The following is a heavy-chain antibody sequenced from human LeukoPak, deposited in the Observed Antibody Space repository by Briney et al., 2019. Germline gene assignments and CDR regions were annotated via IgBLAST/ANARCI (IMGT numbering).Heavy chain of an antibody. CDR2: INHSGST. V-gene: IGHV4-34*01. CDR3: ARDGDSTNYYYYGMDV. D-gene: IGHD4-17*01. J-gene: IGHJ6*02. CDR1: GGSFSGYY. Sequence: SETLSLTCAVYGGSFSGYYWSWIRQPPGKGLEWIGEINHSGSTNYNPSLKSRVTISVDTSKNQFSLKLSSVTAADTAVYYCARDGDSTNYYYYGMDVWGQGTTVTVSS.